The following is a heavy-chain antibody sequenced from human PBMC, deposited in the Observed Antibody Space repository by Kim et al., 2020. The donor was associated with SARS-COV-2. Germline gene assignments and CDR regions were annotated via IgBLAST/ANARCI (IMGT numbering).Heavy chain of an antibody. D-gene: IGHD3-10*01. V-gene: IGHV3-23*01. J-gene: IGHJ6*02. CDR1: RFTFRSYA. Sequence: GGSLRLSCAASRFTFRSYAMNWVRQAPGKGLEWVSAISGNGGSTKYAASVKGRFTISRDNSKNTLLLHMNSLRAEDTAVYYCAKDLWFGGDYSYYGMDVWGQGTTVTVSS. CDR3: AKDLWFGGDYSYYGMDV. CDR2: ISGNGGST.